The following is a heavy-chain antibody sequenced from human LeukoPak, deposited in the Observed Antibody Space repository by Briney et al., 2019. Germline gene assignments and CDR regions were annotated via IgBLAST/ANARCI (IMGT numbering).Heavy chain of an antibody. CDR3: TRGGATSSWYWFF. CDR1: GFTFSSHW. J-gene: IGHJ4*02. CDR2: INKDGSEQ. Sequence: GGSLRLSCAASGFTFSSHWMTWVRQAPGKGPEWVASINKDGSEQYYVDSVTGRFTISRDNAKNSLSLQVSSLRAEDTAVYYCTRGGATSSWYWFFWGQGTLVTVSS. V-gene: IGHV3-7*01. D-gene: IGHD6-13*01.